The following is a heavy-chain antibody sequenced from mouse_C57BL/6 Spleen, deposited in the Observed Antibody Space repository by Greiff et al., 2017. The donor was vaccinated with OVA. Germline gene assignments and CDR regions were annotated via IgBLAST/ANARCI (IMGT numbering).Heavy chain of an antibody. D-gene: IGHD1-1*01. CDR2: IYPGDGDT. J-gene: IGHJ4*01. Sequence: QVQLQQSGPELVKPGASVKISCKASGYAFSSSWMNWVKQRPGKGLEWIGRIYPGDGDTNYNGKFKGKATLTVDKSSSTAYMQLSSLTSEDSAVYFCARSYGSSYGDAMDYWGQGTSVTGSS. CDR1: GYAFSSSW. V-gene: IGHV1-82*01. CDR3: ARSYGSSYGDAMDY.